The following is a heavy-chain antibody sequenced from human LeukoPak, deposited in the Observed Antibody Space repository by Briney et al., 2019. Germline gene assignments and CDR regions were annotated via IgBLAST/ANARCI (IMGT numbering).Heavy chain of an antibody. J-gene: IGHJ4*02. CDR1: GFTFSTYA. V-gene: IGHV3-30-3*01. Sequence: GGSLRLSCAASGFTFSTYAIHWVRQAPGKGLEWVAVISYDGGNEHYADSVKGRFTISRDNSKNTVYLQMNSLRTEDTAVYYCAKDFAPNYSSGHFDYWGQGTLDTVSS. CDR2: ISYDGGNE. D-gene: IGHD6-19*01. CDR3: AKDFAPNYSSGHFDY.